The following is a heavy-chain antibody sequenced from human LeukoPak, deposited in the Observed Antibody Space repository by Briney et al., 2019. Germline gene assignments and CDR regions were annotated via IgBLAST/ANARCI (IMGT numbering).Heavy chain of an antibody. CDR3: VTADSGRNAFTI. CDR2: INQDGSSI. CDR1: GFTFSSYA. V-gene: IGHV3-7*01. D-gene: IGHD3-10*01. Sequence: PGGSLRLSCAASGFTFSSYAMSWVRQAPGKGLEWVAKINQDGSSISSVDSVKGRFTISRDNAKNSLYLQMNSLRTEDTAIYSCVTADSGRNAFTIWGQGTMVTVSS. J-gene: IGHJ3*02.